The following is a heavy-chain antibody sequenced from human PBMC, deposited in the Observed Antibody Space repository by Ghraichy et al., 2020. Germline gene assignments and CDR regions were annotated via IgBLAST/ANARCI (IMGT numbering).Heavy chain of an antibody. D-gene: IGHD3-3*01. V-gene: IGHV4-59*08. Sequence: SETLSLTCTVSGGSISSYYWSWIRQPPGKGLEWIGYIYYSGSTNYNPSLKSRVTISGDKSKNQFSLKLSPVTAAETAVYSCARQGDDFGSGYYTGGYFDYWGQGTLVTVSS. CDR3: ARQGDDFGSGYYTGGYFDY. J-gene: IGHJ4*02. CDR1: GGSISSYY. CDR2: IYYSGST.